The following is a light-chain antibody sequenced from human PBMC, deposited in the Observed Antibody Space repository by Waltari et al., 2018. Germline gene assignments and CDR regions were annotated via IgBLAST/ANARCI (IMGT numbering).Light chain of an antibody. Sequence: IVFTQSPGTLSLSPGERATLSCRASQSVGRALAWYQQKPGQAPRLLIYGASSRANGVPDRFSGSGSWTDFSLTISRLGPEDFAVYYCQHYVRLPVTFGQGTKVEIK. J-gene: IGKJ1*01. CDR3: QHYVRLPVT. CDR2: GAS. V-gene: IGKV3-20*01. CDR1: QSVGRA.